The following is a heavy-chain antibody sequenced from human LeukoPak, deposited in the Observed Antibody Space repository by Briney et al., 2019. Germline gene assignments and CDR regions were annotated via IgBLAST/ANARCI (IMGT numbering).Heavy chain of an antibody. CDR3: ARDEGSGSYLDY. D-gene: IGHD3-10*01. V-gene: IGHV3-23*01. CDR2: ISGSGGST. Sequence: PGGSLGLSCAASGFSFSGYDMSWVRQAPGKGLEWVSAISGSGGSTYYADSVKGRFTISRDNSKNTLYLQMNSLRVEDTAVFYCARDEGSGSYLDYWGQGTLVAVSS. CDR1: GFSFSGYD. J-gene: IGHJ4*02.